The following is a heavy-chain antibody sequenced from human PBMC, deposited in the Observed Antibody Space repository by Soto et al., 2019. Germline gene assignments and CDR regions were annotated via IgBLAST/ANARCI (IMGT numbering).Heavy chain of an antibody. CDR2: VYHSGSR. V-gene: IGHV4-61*08. J-gene: IGHJ4*02. Sequence: PSETLSLTCTVSGGSISSGGYYWSWIRQPPGKGLEWIGFVYHSGSRNYDPSLKSRVTISVDTSKNQFFLKLTSVTAADTALYYCARRNLFFDYWGQGALVTVSS. CDR3: ARRNLFFDY. CDR1: GGSISSGGYY.